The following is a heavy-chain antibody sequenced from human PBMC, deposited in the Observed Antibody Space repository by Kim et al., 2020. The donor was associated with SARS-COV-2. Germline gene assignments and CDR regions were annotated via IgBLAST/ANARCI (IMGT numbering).Heavy chain of an antibody. D-gene: IGHD1-1*01. CDR2: VYYSGST. Sequence: SETLSLTCTVSGGSISRSNSHWGWIRQPPGKGLEWIGSVYYSGSTFYNPSLKSRVTISVDTSENLLSLKLTSVTAADTAVYYCARLEMTGIGGMGWFEP. J-gene: IGHJ5*02. CDR3: ARLEMTGIGGMGWFEP. CDR1: GGSISRSNSH. V-gene: IGHV4-39*01.